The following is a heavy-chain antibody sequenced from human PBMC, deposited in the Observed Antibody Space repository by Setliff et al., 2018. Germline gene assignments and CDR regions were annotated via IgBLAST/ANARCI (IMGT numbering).Heavy chain of an antibody. V-gene: IGHV3-48*03. CDR1: GFPFSSYE. CDR3: ARLSTSGSYYSLIDY. D-gene: IGHD3-10*01. Sequence: GESLKISCAASGFPFSSYEMNWVRLAPGKGLEWVSYISSSGANIYYADSVKGRFTISRDNAKNSLYLQMNSLRAEDTAVYYCARLSTSGSYYSLIDYWGQGTLVTVSS. J-gene: IGHJ4*02. CDR2: ISSSGANI.